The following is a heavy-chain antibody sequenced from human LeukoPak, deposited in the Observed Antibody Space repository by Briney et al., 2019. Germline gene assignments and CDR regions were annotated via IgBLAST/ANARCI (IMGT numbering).Heavy chain of an antibody. D-gene: IGHD2-2*01. Sequence: ASVKVSCTASGGTFSSYAISWVRQAPGQGLEWMGGIIPIFGTANYAQKFQGRVTITADESTSTAYMELSSLRSEDTAVYYCARSRTAVVVPAATSWYFDLWGRGTLVTVSS. CDR3: ARSRTAVVVPAATSWYFDL. CDR1: GGTFSSYA. J-gene: IGHJ2*01. CDR2: IIPIFGTA. V-gene: IGHV1-69*13.